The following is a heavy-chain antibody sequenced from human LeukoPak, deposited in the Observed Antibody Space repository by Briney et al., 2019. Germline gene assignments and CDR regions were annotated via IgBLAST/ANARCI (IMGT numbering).Heavy chain of an antibody. CDR2: IYPGDSDT. D-gene: IGHD2-2*01. J-gene: IGHJ5*02. CDR1: GYSFTSYW. Sequence: ESLKISCKGSGYSFTSYWIGWVRQMPGKGLEWMGIIYPGDSDTRYSPSFQGQVTISADKSISTAYLQWSSLKASDTAMYYCARRGYCSSTSCYPFDPWGQGTLVTVSS. V-gene: IGHV5-51*01. CDR3: ARRGYCSSTSCYPFDP.